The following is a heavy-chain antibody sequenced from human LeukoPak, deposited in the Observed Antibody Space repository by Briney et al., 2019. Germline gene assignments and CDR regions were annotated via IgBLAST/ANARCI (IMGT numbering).Heavy chain of an antibody. Sequence: GGSPGPFLSTPGINFRSYRMGWGPPGPREGVVWVSRINSDGSSTSYADSVKGRFTISRDNAKNTLSLQMNSLRAEDTAVYYCARAGYRDAYNWWGQGTLVTVSS. D-gene: IGHD5-24*01. CDR3: ARAGYRDAYNW. V-gene: IGHV3-74*01. CDR1: GINFRSYR. CDR2: INSDGSST. J-gene: IGHJ4*02.